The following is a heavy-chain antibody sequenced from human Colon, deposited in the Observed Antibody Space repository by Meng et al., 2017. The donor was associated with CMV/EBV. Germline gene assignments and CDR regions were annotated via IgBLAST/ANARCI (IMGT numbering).Heavy chain of an antibody. V-gene: IGHV3-74*01. CDR2: INGDGSIT. D-gene: IGHD2-2*01. CDR1: GFILRNFW. Sequence: GESLKISCAASGFILRNFWMHWVRQAPGKGLEWVSHINGDGSITGYADSVKGRFTISRDNAKVYLQMNSLRAEDTAVYYCAKDPEVVPAAALDYGGQGTLVTVSS. CDR3: AKDPEVVPAAALDY. J-gene: IGHJ4*02.